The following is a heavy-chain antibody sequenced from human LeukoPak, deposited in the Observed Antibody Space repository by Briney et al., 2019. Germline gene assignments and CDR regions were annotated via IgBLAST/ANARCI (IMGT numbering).Heavy chain of an antibody. Sequence: SETLSLTCTVSGGSISSSSYYWGWIRQPPGKGLEWIGSIYYSGSTYYNPSLKSRVTISVDTSKNQFSLKLSSVTAADTAVYYCATVKGHSSGWYNDWFDPWGQGTLVTVSS. CDR2: IYYSGST. CDR3: ATVKGHSSGWYNDWFDP. D-gene: IGHD6-19*01. V-gene: IGHV4-39*07. CDR1: GGSISSSSYY. J-gene: IGHJ5*02.